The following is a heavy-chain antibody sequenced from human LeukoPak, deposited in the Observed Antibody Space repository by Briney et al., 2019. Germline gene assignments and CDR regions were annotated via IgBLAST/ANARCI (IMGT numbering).Heavy chain of an antibody. CDR2: IWYDGSNK. CDR3: ARDVRMAVAGSFDY. D-gene: IGHD6-19*01. J-gene: IGHJ4*02. CDR1: GFTFSNYG. Sequence: GGSLRLSCAASGFTFSNYGMHWVRQAPGKGLEWVAVIWYDGSNKYYADSVKGRFTISRDNSKNTLYLQMNSLRAEDTAVYYCARDVRMAVAGSFDYWGQGTLVTVSS. V-gene: IGHV3-33*01.